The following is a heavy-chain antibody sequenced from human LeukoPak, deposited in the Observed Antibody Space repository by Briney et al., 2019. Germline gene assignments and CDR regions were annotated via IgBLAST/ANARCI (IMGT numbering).Heavy chain of an antibody. Sequence: GGSLRLSCAASGYTFSGSAMHWVRQASGKGLEWVGRIRSKANSYATAYAASVKGRFTISRDDSKNTAYLQMNSLKTEDTAVYYCTGHGYSNRIWGQGTMVTVSS. D-gene: IGHD3-22*01. J-gene: IGHJ3*02. V-gene: IGHV3-73*01. CDR1: GYTFSGSA. CDR2: IRSKANSYAT. CDR3: TGHGYSNRI.